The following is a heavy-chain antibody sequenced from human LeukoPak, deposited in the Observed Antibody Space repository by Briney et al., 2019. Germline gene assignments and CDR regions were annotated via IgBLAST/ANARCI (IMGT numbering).Heavy chain of an antibody. CDR2: IYYSGSI. CDR3: ARALGYYDFWSGSSSPSNWFDP. D-gene: IGHD3-3*01. CDR1: GGSINFYY. J-gene: IGHJ5*02. Sequence: PSETLSLTCTVSGGSINFYYWSWIRQSPGKGLEWIGNIYYSGSINYNPSLKSRVTISVDTSKNQFSLILSSVIAADTAVYYCARALGYYDFWSGSSSPSNWFDPWGQGTLVTVSS. V-gene: IGHV4-59*01.